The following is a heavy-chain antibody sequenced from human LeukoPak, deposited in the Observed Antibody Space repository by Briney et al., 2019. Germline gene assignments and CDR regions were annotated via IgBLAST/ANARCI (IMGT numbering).Heavy chain of an antibody. CDR2: ISGSGGST. CDR3: AKGSGRGYSYGFDY. CDR1: GFTFSSYA. J-gene: IGHJ4*02. D-gene: IGHD5-18*01. V-gene: IGHV3-23*01. Sequence: GGSLRLSCAASGFTFSSYAMSWVRQAPGKGLEWVSAISGSGGSTYYADSVKGRFTISGDNSKNTLYLQMNSLRAEDTAVYYCAKGSGRGYSYGFDYWGQGTLVTVSS.